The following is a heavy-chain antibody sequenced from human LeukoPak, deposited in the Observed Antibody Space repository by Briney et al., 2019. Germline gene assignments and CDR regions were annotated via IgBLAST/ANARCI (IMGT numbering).Heavy chain of an antibody. J-gene: IGHJ5*01. D-gene: IGHD2-8*01. CDR3: ALAPNSNWFDF. CDR2: IHYSGSS. CDR1: GDSTSNFY. V-gene: IGHV4-59*08. Sequence: SETLSLTCSVSGDSTSNFYWNWIRQSPGKGLEWIGNIHYSGSSNYNPSLKSRVTVSIDTSRRQFFLKLSSVTAADTAVYYCALAPNSNWFDFWGQGTLVTVSS.